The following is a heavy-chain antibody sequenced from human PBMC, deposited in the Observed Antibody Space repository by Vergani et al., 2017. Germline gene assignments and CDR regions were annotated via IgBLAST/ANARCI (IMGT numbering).Heavy chain of an antibody. CDR2: IKQDGSEK. J-gene: IGHJ4*02. Sequence: EVQLVESGGGLVQPGGSLRLSCAASGFTFRSYWMSWVRQAPGKGLEWVANIKQDGSEKYYVDSVKGRFTISRDNAKNSLYLQMNSLRAEDTAVYYCAKDRGMTAVAEYWGQGTLVTVSS. CDR3: AKDRGMTAVAEY. CDR1: GFTFRSYW. D-gene: IGHD6-19*01. V-gene: IGHV3-7*01.